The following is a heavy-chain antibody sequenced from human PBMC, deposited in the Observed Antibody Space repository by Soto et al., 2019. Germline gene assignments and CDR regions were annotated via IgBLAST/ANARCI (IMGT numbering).Heavy chain of an antibody. CDR3: ARVTSMVRGVIDNWFDP. D-gene: IGHD3-10*01. J-gene: IGHJ5*02. CDR1: GGTFSSYA. CDR2: IIPMYGSA. Sequence: QVPLVQSGAEVKKPGSSVTVSCKASGGTFSSYAIHWVRQAPGQGLEWMGGIIPMYGSAKYAQRFQGRVTITADESTTTVYMELTSLTSQDTAVYYCARVTSMVRGVIDNWFDPWGHGILVTVSS. V-gene: IGHV1-69*01.